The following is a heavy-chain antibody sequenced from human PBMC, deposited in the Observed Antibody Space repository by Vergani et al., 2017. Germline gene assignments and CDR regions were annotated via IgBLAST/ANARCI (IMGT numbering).Heavy chain of an antibody. V-gene: IGHV3-30*02. CDR1: GCTLSNYD. CDR2: IQFDGSNQ. J-gene: IGHJ4*02. Sequence: QVHLVESGGGVVQPGRSLRLSCATSGCTLSNYDMQWIRQGPGKGLEFVAFIQFDGSNQYYADSVKGRFTLSRDFSKNTLYLQMNSLRTDDTATYYCAKHFRGWGIDYWGQGTQVIVSS. CDR3: AKHFRGWGIDY. D-gene: IGHD3-16*01.